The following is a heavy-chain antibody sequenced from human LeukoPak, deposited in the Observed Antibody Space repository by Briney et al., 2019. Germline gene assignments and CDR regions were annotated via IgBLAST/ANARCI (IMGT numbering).Heavy chain of an antibody. V-gene: IGHV3-15*01. CDR2: IKSKTDGGTT. CDR1: GFTFSNAW. Sequence: PGGSLRLSCAASGFTFSNAWMSWVRQAPGKGLEWVGRIKSKTDGGTTDYAAPVKGRFTISRDDSKNTLYLQMNSLKTEDTAVYYCTTVDSGSYGNAFDIWGQGTMVTVSS. J-gene: IGHJ3*02. D-gene: IGHD1-26*01. CDR3: TTVDSGSYGNAFDI.